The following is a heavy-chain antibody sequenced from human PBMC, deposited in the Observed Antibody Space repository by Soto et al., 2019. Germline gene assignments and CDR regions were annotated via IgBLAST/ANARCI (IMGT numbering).Heavy chain of an antibody. CDR2: ISYDGSNK. V-gene: IGHV3-30-3*01. Sequence: GGSLRLSCAASGFTFSSYAMHWVRQAPGKGLEWVAVISYDGSNKYYADSVKGRFTISRDNSKNTLYLQMSSLRAEDTAMYYCAKARCYTSDCYVPDSWGQGTLVTVSS. CDR1: GFTFSSYA. CDR3: AKARCYTSDCYVPDS. J-gene: IGHJ5*01. D-gene: IGHD3-16*02.